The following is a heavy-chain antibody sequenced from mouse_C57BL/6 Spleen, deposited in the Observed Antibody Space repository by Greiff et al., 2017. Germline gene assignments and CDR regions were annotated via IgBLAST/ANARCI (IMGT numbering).Heavy chain of an antibody. Sequence: EVQLQQSGPELVKPGASVKISCKASGYSFTDYNMNWVKQSNGKSLEWIGVINPNYGTTSYNQKFKGKATLTVDQSSSTAYMQLNSLTSEDSAVXYCARWDYGNYDYYAMDYWGQGTSVTVSS. CDR1: GYSFTDYN. V-gene: IGHV1-39*01. CDR2: INPNYGTT. D-gene: IGHD2-1*01. CDR3: ARWDYGNYDYYAMDY. J-gene: IGHJ4*01.